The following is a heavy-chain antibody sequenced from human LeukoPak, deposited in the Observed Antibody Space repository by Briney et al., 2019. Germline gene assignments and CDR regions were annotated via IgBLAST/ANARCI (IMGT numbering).Heavy chain of an antibody. J-gene: IGHJ4*02. CDR3: AKDLRGYSYGGYYFDY. Sequence: PGGSLRLSCAASGFTFSSYGMHWVRQAPGKVLEWVAFIRHDGSNEYYADPVKGRFTISRDNSKNTLYLQMNSLRTEDTAVYYCAKDLRGYSYGGYYFDYWGKGTLVTVSS. CDR2: IRHDGSNE. D-gene: IGHD5-18*01. V-gene: IGHV3-30*02. CDR1: GFTFSSYG.